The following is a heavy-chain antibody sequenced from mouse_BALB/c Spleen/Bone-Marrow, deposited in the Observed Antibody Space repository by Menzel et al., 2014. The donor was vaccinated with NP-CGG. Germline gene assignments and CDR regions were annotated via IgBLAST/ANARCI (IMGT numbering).Heavy chain of an antibody. Sequence: QVQLKDSGAELVRPGVSVKISCKGSGYTFTDYTMHWVKQSHAKSLEWSGVISTYYGDASYNQKFKGKATMTVDKSSSTAYMELARLTSEDSAIYYCARVITTGYYGMDYWGQGTSVTVSS. D-gene: IGHD2-4*01. V-gene: IGHV1S137*01. CDR2: ISTYYGDA. CDR1: GYTFTDYT. CDR3: ARVITTGYYGMDY. J-gene: IGHJ4*01.